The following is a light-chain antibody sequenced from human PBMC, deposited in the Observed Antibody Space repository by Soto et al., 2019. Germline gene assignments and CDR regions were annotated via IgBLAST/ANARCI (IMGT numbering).Light chain of an antibody. V-gene: IGKV3-20*01. CDR1: PSVRSSS. Sequence: EIVLTQSPGTLSLSPGERATLSCRASPSVRSSSSVWYQQKSGQAPRLLIYGASARATGIPDRXSGSGSGXXXXXXXXXXEPEDFAVYYCQQYGSSPWTFGQGTKVEIK. CDR3: QQYGSSPWT. J-gene: IGKJ1*01. CDR2: GAS.